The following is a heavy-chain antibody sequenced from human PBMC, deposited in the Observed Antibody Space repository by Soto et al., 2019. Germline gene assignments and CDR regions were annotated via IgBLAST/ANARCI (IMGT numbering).Heavy chain of an antibody. CDR3: ARVESDQDYYYYYYMDV. V-gene: IGHV1-18*01. CDR1: GYTFTSYG. CDR2: ISAYNGNT. Sequence: GASVKVSCKASGYTFTSYGISWVRQAPGQGLEWMGWISAYNGNTNYAQKLQGRVTMTTDTSTSTAYMELRSLRSDDTAVYYCARVESDQDYYYYYYMDVWGKGTTVTV. J-gene: IGHJ6*03. D-gene: IGHD2-2*01.